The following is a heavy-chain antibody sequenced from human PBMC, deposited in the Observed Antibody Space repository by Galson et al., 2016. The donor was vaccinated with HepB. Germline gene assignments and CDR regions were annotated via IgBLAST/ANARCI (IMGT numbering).Heavy chain of an antibody. CDR2: ISGSGDSA. CDR1: GFTFSSYA. Sequence: SLRLSCAASGFTFSSYAMSWVRQAPGKGLEWVSSISGSGDSAYYADSVKGRFTISRDNSKNTLYLQMNSLRAEDTALYYCAKDSHRSGYGYWGQGTLVTGSS. V-gene: IGHV3-23*01. J-gene: IGHJ4*02. CDR3: AKDSHRSGYGY. D-gene: IGHD5-12*01.